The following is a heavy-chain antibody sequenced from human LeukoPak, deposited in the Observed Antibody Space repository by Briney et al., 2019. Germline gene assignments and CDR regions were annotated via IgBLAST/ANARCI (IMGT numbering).Heavy chain of an antibody. CDR1: GGSISSYY. D-gene: IGHD3-16*02. CDR2: IYYSGST. J-gene: IGHJ4*02. CDR3: ARVPYYDYXWGSYRYKRAPXFDY. V-gene: IGHV4-59*01. Sequence: SETLSLTCTVSGGSISSYYWSWIRQPPGKGLEWIGYIYYSGSTNYNPSLKSRVTISVDTSKNQFSLKLSSVTAADTAVYYCARVPYYDYXWGSYRYKRAPXFDYWGQGXXXTXXS.